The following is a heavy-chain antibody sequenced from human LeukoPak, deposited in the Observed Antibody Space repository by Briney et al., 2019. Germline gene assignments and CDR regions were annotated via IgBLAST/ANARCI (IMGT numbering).Heavy chain of an antibody. J-gene: IGHJ4*02. V-gene: IGHV4-34*01. CDR3: ARDPDY. CDR2: INHSGST. CDR1: GGSFSGYY. Sequence: SETLSLTCAVYGGSFSGYYWSWIRQPPGKGLEWIGEINHSGSTNYNPSLKSRVTISVDTSKNQFSLKLSSVTAADTAVYYCARDPDYWGQGTLATVSS.